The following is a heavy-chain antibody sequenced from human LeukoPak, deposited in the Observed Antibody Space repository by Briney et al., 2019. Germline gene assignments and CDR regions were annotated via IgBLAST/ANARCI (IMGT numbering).Heavy chain of an antibody. D-gene: IGHD6-13*01. J-gene: IGHJ4*02. CDR1: GGSISRGDHS. CDR2: IYYSGST. Sequence: SETLSLTCTVSGGSISRGDHSWSWIRQHPGKGLEWIGYIYYSGSTYYNPSLKSRVTISVDTSKNQFSLKLSSVTAADTAVYYCATCSSSWYALDYWGQGTLVTVSS. V-gene: IGHV4-31*03. CDR3: ATCSSSWYALDY.